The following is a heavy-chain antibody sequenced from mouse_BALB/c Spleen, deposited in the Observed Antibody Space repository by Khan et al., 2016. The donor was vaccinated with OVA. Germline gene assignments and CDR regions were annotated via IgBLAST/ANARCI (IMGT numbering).Heavy chain of an antibody. D-gene: IGHD2-1*01. J-gene: IGHJ1*01. CDR3: ARHGYYGNYGPYFDV. V-gene: IGHV2-6-1*01. CDR1: GFSLTRYG. Sequence: QVQLKQSGPGLVAPSQSLSITCTISGFSLTRYGVHWVRQPPGKGLEWLVVIWSDGHTTYNSALKSRLSISKDNSKSQVFLKMNSLQTDDTARYYGARHGYYGNYGPYFDVWGAGTTVTVSS. CDR2: IWSDGHT.